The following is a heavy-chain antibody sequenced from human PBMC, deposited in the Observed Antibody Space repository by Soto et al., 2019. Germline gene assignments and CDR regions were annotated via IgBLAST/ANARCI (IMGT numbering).Heavy chain of an antibody. D-gene: IGHD3-3*02. CDR3: ASSKGPLDH. J-gene: IGHJ4*02. V-gene: IGHV3-48*01. Sequence: GGSLRLSRVASGFTFSSYTMNWVRQAPGKGLEWVAYITGSSDIVYYADSVKGRFTISRDNAKNSLYLQMSSLRADDTSVYYCASSKGPLDHWGQGTLVTVSS. CDR1: GFTFSSYT. CDR2: ITGSSDIV.